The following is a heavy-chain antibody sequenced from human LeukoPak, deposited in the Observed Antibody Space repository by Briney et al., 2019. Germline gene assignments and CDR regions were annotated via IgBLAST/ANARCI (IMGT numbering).Heavy chain of an antibody. Sequence: GGSLRLSCAASGCTVSSNYMSWVRQAPGKGLEWVSVIYSGGSTYYADSVKGRFTISRDNSKNTLYLQMNSLRAEDTAVYYCARAGGYSYGFDYWGQGTLVTVSS. V-gene: IGHV3-53*01. CDR1: GCTVSSNY. D-gene: IGHD5-18*01. CDR2: IYSGGST. CDR3: ARAGGYSYGFDY. J-gene: IGHJ4*02.